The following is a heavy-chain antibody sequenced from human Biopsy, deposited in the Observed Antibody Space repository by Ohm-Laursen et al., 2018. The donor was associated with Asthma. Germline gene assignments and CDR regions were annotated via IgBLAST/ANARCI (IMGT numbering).Heavy chain of an antibody. Sequence: SVKVSCKAHGGILSSFGIKWVRKAPGQGLEWMGGVIPIYGTTHTAQKFQGRVTITADESTSTAYMELTSLRKEDTAVYYCARGGYYGDRRYHNGLDVWGQGTTVTVSS. D-gene: IGHD4-17*01. V-gene: IGHV1-69*13. CDR3: ARGGYYGDRRYHNGLDV. J-gene: IGHJ6*02. CDR2: VIPIYGTT. CDR1: GGILSSFG.